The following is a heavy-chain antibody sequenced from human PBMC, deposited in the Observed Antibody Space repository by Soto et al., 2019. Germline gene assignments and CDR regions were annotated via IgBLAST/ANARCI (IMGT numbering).Heavy chain of an antibody. V-gene: IGHV3-74*01. CDR2: ISRAGSRT. J-gene: IGHJ5*02. CDR3: VRMGGFSFDP. Sequence: EEQVVESGVGLVQPGGSLRLSCATSGFTFSSYWMHWVRQAPGEGLVWVSHISRAGSRTSYADSVKGRFTISSDNAKNTLYLQMNSLRCEVKSVYYCVRMGGFSFDPWGQGSLVTVSS. D-gene: IGHD3-16*01. CDR1: GFTFSSYW.